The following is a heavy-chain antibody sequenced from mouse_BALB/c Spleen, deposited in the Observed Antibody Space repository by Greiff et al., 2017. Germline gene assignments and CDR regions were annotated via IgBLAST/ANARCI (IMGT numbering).Heavy chain of an antibody. CDR1: GFTFSDYY. CDR3: ARDDGYWAFAY. V-gene: IGHV5-4*02. CDR2: ISDGGSYT. Sequence: EVQGVESGGGLVKPGGSLKLSCAASGFTFSDYYMYWVRQTPEKRLEWVATISDGGSYTYYPDSVKGRFTISRDNAKNNLYLQMSSLKSQDTAMYYCARDDGYWAFAYWGQGTLVTVSA. D-gene: IGHD2-3*01. J-gene: IGHJ3*01.